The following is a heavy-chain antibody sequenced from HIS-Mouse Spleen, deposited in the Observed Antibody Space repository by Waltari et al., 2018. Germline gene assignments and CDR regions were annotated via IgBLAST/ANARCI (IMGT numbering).Heavy chain of an antibody. CDR3: ASSGPYDSSGYALDY. CDR1: GYPFTGYY. Sequence: QVQLVQSGAEVKKPGASVTVSCKASGYPFTGYYIPWVRQAPGQGLEWMGWINPNSGGTNYAQKFQGRVTMTRDTSISTAYMELSRLRSDDTAVYYCASSGPYDSSGYALDYWGQGTLVTVSS. J-gene: IGHJ4*02. V-gene: IGHV1-2*02. D-gene: IGHD3-22*01. CDR2: INPNSGGT.